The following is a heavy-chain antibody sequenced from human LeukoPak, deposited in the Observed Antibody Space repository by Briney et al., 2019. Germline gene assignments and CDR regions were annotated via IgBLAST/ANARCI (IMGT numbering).Heavy chain of an antibody. J-gene: IGHJ5*02. CDR3: ARDWGDCSSTSCHNNWFDP. Sequence: ASVKVSCKASGYTFTSYAMHWVRQAPGQRLEWMGWINAGNGNTKYSQKFQGRVTITRDTPASTAYMELSSLRSGDTAVYYCARDWGDCSSTSCHNNWFDPWGQGTLVTVSS. V-gene: IGHV1-3*01. D-gene: IGHD2-2*01. CDR1: GYTFTSYA. CDR2: INAGNGNT.